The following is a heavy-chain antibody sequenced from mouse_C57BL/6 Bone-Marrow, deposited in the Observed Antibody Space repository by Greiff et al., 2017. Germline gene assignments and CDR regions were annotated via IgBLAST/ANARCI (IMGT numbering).Heavy chain of an antibody. J-gene: IGHJ3*01. Sequence: EVKLVESGGGLVKPGGSLKLSCAASGFTFSDYGMHWVRQAPEKGLEWVAYISRGSSTIYYADTVKGRFTISRDNAKNTLFLQMTSLRSEDTAMYYCARQGGWLGWFAYWGQGTLVTVSA. D-gene: IGHD2-3*01. CDR2: ISRGSSTI. CDR1: GFTFSDYG. V-gene: IGHV5-17*01. CDR3: ARQGGWLGWFAY.